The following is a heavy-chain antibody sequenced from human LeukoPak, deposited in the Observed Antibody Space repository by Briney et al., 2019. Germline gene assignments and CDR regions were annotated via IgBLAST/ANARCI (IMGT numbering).Heavy chain of an antibody. V-gene: IGHV3-21*01. CDR3: AREADKYSYGVFDY. Sequence: GGSLRLSCAASGFTFSSYSMNWVRQAPGKGLEWVSSISSSSSYIYYADSVKGRFTISRDNAKNSLYLQMNSLRAEDTAVYYCAREADKYSYGVFDYWGQGTLVTVSS. D-gene: IGHD5-18*01. CDR2: ISSSSSYI. CDR1: GFTFSSYS. J-gene: IGHJ4*02.